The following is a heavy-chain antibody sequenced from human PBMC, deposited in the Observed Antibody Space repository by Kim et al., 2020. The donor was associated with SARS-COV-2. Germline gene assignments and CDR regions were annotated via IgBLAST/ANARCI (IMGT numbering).Heavy chain of an antibody. V-gene: IGHV3-9*01. J-gene: IGHJ4*02. CDR2: ISWNSGSI. D-gene: IGHD3-3*01. CDR3: AKEITIFGVVIMGFDY. CDR1: GFTFGDYA. Sequence: GGSLRLSCAASGFTFGDYAMHWVRQAPGKGLEWVSGISWNSGSIGYADSVKGRFTISRDNAKNSLYLQMNSLRAEDTALYYCAKEITIFGVVIMGFDYWGQGTLVTVSS.